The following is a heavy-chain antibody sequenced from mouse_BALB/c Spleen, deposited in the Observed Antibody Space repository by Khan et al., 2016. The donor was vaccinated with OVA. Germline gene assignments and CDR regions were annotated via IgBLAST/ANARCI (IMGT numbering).Heavy chain of an antibody. Sequence: QVQLQQSGPEPASPGASVTMSCKASGYIFSSFWLHWVKQRPGQGLEWPGMIVPSKSEIRLNQKFKDKDKLNVDKSSNTAYMQLRGSTSEDSAVYYLARGGYGRPVAYWDQGTLVTVSA. D-gene: IGHD1-1*01. CDR2: IVPSKSEI. J-gene: IGHJ3*01. V-gene: IGHV1S127*01. CDR3: ARGGYGRPVAY. CDR1: GYIFSSFW.